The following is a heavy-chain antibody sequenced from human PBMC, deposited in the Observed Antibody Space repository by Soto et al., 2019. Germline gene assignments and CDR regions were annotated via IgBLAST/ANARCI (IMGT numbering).Heavy chain of an antibody. CDR3: AKVLREYYYGSGSYYTEYYFDY. CDR1: GFTFDDYA. Sequence: EVQLVESGGGLVQPGRSLRLSCAASGFTFDDYAMHWVRQAPGKGLEWVSGISWKSGSIGYADSVKGRFTISRDNAKNSLYLQMNSLRAEGTALYYCAKVLREYYYGSGSYYTEYYFDYWGQGTLVTVSS. CDR2: ISWKSGSI. V-gene: IGHV3-9*01. D-gene: IGHD3-10*01. J-gene: IGHJ4*02.